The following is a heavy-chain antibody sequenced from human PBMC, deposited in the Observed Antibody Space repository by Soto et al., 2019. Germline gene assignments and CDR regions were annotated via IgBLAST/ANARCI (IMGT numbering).Heavy chain of an antibody. D-gene: IGHD3-10*01. J-gene: IGHJ5*02. CDR3: AITNFGELLSNWFDP. V-gene: IGHV4-39*01. CDR2: IYYSGST. CDR1: GGSISSTSSY. Sequence: PSETLSLTCTVSGGSISSTSSYWGWIRQPPGKGLEWIGSIYYSGSTYYNPSLKSRVTISVDTSKNQFSLKLSSVTAADTAVYYCAITNFGELLSNWFDPWGQGTLVTVSS.